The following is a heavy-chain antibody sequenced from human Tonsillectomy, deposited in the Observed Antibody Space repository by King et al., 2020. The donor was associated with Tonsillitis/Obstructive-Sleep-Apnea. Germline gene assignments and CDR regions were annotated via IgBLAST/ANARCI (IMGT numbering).Heavy chain of an antibody. CDR2: ISYDGSKK. D-gene: IGHD3-10*01. Sequence: QLVQSGGGVVQPGRSLRLSCAASGFTFSDFGMHWVRQAPGKGLEWVAVISYDGSKKYYGDTVKGRFTISRDTSKNTLYLQMNSLRAEDTAVYYCAKDYYGSGNYLYTDYYYFGMDVWGQGTTVTVSS. CDR1: GFTFSDFG. J-gene: IGHJ6*02. CDR3: AKDYYGSGNYLYTDYYYFGMDV. V-gene: IGHV3-30*18.